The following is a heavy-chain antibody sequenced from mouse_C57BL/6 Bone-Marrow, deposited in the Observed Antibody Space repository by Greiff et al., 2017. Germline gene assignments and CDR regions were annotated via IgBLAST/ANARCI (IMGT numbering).Heavy chain of an antibody. CDR2: LSSGGSST. V-gene: IGHV5-6*02. Sequence: EVMFVESVGDLVKPGGSLKFSCAASGFTFRSYGMSWVRPTPDKRLEWVATLSSGGSSTYSPASVKGRFPISRDNAKNTLYLQMSRLKSEDTAMYYGARMMVAWFAYWGQGTLVTVSA. J-gene: IGHJ3*01. D-gene: IGHD2-3*01. CDR1: GFTFRSYG. CDR3: ARMMVAWFAY.